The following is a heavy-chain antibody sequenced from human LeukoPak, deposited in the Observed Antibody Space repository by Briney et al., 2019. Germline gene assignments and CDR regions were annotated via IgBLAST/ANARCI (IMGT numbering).Heavy chain of an antibody. Sequence: GGSLRLSCAASGFSVSSKYMSWVRQPAGKGLEWVTVIYSGGTTFYADSVKGRFTISRDNSKNTLYLQMNSLRPDDTAVYYCTKLKGWYGDGYFDYWGPGILVTVSS. D-gene: IGHD6-19*01. CDR1: GFSVSSKY. V-gene: IGHV3-53*01. CDR2: IYSGGTT. J-gene: IGHJ4*02. CDR3: TKLKGWYGDGYFDY.